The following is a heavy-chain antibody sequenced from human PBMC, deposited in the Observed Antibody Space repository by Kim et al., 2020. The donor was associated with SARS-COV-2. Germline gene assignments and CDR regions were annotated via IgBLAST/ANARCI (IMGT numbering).Heavy chain of an antibody. J-gene: IGHJ3*02. CDR2: IYYSGST. CDR1: GGSISSGGYY. D-gene: IGHD3-3*01. CDR3: ARAETRIAIFGVVIILGFDI. Sequence: SETLSLTCTVSGGSISSGGYYWSWIRQHPGKGLEWIGYIYYSGSTYYNPSLKSRVTISVDTSKNQFSLKLSSVTAADTAVYYCARAETRIAIFGVVIILGFDIWGQGTMVTVSS. V-gene: IGHV4-31*03.